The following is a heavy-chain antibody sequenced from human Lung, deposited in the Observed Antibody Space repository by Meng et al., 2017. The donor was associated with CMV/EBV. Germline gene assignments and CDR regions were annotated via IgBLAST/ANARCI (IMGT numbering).Heavy chain of an antibody. CDR3: ARDWFEYSSSSFVGWLDP. CDR1: GYTFTAYY. J-gene: IGHJ5*02. CDR2: IYPHSGVT. V-gene: IGHV1-2*02. D-gene: IGHD6-6*01. Sequence: ASVKVSCKSSGYTFTAYYIHWVRQAPGQGLEWMGCIYPHSGVTNYAQKFQGRVTLTRDTSIRTAYMELNRLTSDDTAVYYCARDWFEYSSSSFVGWLDPWGQGTLVTVAS.